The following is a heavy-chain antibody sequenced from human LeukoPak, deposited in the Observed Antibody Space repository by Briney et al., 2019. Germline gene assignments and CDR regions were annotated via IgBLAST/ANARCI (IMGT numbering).Heavy chain of an antibody. V-gene: IGHV1-18*01. J-gene: IGHJ4*02. Sequence: GASVKVSCKASGYTFTSYGISWVRQAPGQGLEWMGWISAYNGNTNYAQKLQGRVTMTTNTSTSTAYVELRSLRSDDTAVYYCARVGSWFGELLYRGYYFDYWGQGTLVTVSS. CDR1: GYTFTSYG. CDR2: ISAYNGNT. D-gene: IGHD3-10*01. CDR3: ARVGSWFGELLYRGYYFDY.